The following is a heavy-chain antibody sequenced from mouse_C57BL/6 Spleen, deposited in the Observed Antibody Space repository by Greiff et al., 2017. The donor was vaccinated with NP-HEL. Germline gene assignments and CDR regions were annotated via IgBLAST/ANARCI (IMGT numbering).Heavy chain of an antibody. V-gene: IGHV7-3*01. Sequence: EVNLVESGGGLVQPGGSLSLSCAASGFTFTDYYMSWVRQPPGKALEWLGFIRNKANGYTTEYSASVKGRFTISRDNSQSILYLQMNALRAEDSATYYCASVNCDYWYFDVWGTGTTVTVSS. CDR1: GFTFTDYY. CDR2: IRNKANGYTT. CDR3: ASVNCDYWYFDV. J-gene: IGHJ1*03. D-gene: IGHD4-1*01.